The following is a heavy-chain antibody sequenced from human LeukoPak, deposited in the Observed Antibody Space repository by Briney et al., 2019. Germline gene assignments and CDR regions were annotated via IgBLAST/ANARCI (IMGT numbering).Heavy chain of an antibody. Sequence: SETLSLTCTVSGGSISSSSYYWGWIRQPPGKGLEWIGSIYYSGSTYYNPSLKSRVTISVDTSKNQFSLKLSSVTAADTAVYYCARHVRAFDYGDRYWYFDLWGRGTLVTVSS. CDR3: ARHVRAFDYGDRYWYFDL. J-gene: IGHJ2*01. D-gene: IGHD4-17*01. CDR2: IYYSGST. V-gene: IGHV4-39*01. CDR1: GGSISSSSYY.